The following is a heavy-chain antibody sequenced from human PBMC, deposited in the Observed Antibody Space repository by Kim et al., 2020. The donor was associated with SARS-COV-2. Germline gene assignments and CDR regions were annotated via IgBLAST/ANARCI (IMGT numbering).Heavy chain of an antibody. CDR3: ARADTYYTIFGVVITAFPI. CDR1: GGSISSGDYY. D-gene: IGHD3-3*01. J-gene: IGHJ3*02. Sequence: SETLSLTCTVSGGSISSGDYYWSWIRQPPGKGLEWIGYIYYSGSTYYNPSLKSRVTLSVDTSKNQLSLMLSPVTAADTAVYYCARADTYYTIFGVVITAFPIWGQGTMVTVSS. CDR2: IYYSGST. V-gene: IGHV4-30-4*01.